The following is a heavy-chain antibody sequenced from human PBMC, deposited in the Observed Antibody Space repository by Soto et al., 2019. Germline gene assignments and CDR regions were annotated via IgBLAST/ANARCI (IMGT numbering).Heavy chain of an antibody. V-gene: IGHV3-23*01. CDR3: VKDEGGLVVVAADKWFGS. Sequence: DLLESGGDRVQPGGSLRLACAASGFNFGDYAMTWVRLAPGKGLEWVSGISGSGTSTYYGLSVRGRFTVSRDNSEKMVYLQMDSLRVGDTGVYYCVKDEGGLVVVAADKWFGSWGQGTLVTVSS. J-gene: IGHJ5*01. D-gene: IGHD2-15*01. CDR1: GFNFGDYA. CDR2: ISGSGTST.